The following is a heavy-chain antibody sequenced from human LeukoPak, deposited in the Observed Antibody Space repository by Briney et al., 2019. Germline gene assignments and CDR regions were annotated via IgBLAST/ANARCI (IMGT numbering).Heavy chain of an antibody. D-gene: IGHD2-21*02. J-gene: IGHJ4*02. CDR1: GFTFSSYS. CDR3: ARDGGHIVVVTAIPGVPDY. V-gene: IGHV3-48*01. CDR2: ISSSSSTI. Sequence: GGSLRLSCAASGFTFSSYSMNWVRQAPGKGLEWVSYISSSSSTIYYADSVKGRFTISRDNAKNSLYLQMNSLRAEDTAVYYCARDGGHIVVVTAIPGVPDYWGQGTLVTVSS.